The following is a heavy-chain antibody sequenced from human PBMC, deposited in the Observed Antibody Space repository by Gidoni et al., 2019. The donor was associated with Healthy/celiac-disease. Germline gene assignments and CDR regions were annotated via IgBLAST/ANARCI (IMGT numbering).Heavy chain of an antibody. D-gene: IGHD3-10*01. CDR3: ARDRFTMVRAFDY. V-gene: IGHV3-33*01. CDR1: GFTFSSYG. CDR2: IWYDGSNK. J-gene: IGHJ4*02. Sequence: QVQLVESGGGVVQPGRSLRLSCAAYGFTFSSYGMHWVRQAPGKGLEWVAVIWYDGSNKYYADSVKGRFTISRDNSKNTLYLQMNSLRAEDTAVYYCARDRFTMVRAFDYWGQGTLVTVSS.